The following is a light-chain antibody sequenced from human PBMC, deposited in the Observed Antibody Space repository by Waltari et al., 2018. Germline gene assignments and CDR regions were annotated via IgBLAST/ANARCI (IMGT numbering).Light chain of an antibody. J-gene: IGLJ1*01. CDR1: STDLASYNL. Sequence: QSALSQPASVSGSPGQSLTITCTGASTDLASYNLVAWYQHHPNRAPKLIIYGATNRPSRISNRFSGAKSGATDSLSISGRQADDEADYYCCSYTGSSTSYGCGGGTKVTVL. CDR2: GAT. CDR3: CSYTGSSTSYG. V-gene: IGLV2-23*01.